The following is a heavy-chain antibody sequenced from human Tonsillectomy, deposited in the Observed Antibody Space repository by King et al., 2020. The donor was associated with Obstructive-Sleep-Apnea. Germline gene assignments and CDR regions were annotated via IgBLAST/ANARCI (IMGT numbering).Heavy chain of an antibody. D-gene: IGHD3-3*02. V-gene: IGHV4-59*08. CDR1: GGSVSNYY. J-gene: IGHJ6*02. Sequence: VQLQESGPGLVKPSETLSLTCTVSGGSVSNYYWSWIRQPPGKGLEWIGYISYSGSTNYIPSLKSRVTMSVDTSKKHFSLRGTSVTAADAAVYYCARHLRGISEAYCYYGMDVWGQGTTVSVS. CDR2: ISYSGST. CDR3: ARHLRGISEAYCYYGMDV.